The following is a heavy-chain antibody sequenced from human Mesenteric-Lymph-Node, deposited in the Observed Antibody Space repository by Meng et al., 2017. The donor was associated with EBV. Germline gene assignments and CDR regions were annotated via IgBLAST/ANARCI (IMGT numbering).Heavy chain of an antibody. Sequence: GQLQQWGAGLLKSSETLSLTCAVYGGSFSGYYWSWIRQPPGKGLEWIGEINDSGSTNYNPSLKSRVTISVDTSKNQFSLKLSSVTAADTAVYYCARGRDYDFWSGLLDYWGQGTLVTVSS. CDR1: GGSFSGYY. J-gene: IGHJ4*02. V-gene: IGHV4-34*01. CDR3: ARGRDYDFWSGLLDY. D-gene: IGHD3-3*01. CDR2: INDSGST.